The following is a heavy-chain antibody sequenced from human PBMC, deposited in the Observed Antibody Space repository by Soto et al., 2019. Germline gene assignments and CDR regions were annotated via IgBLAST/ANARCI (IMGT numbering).Heavy chain of an antibody. J-gene: IGHJ4*02. D-gene: IGHD3-3*01. V-gene: IGHV3-11*01. CDR2: ISSSGSTI. CDR1: GFTFSDYY. Sequence: GGSLRLSCAASGFTFSDYYMSWIRQAPGKGLEWVSYISSSGSTIYYADSVKGRFTISRDNAKNSLYLQMSSLRAEDTAVYYCARDLYYDFWSGYQQSGYWGQGTLVTVSS. CDR3: ARDLYYDFWSGYQQSGY.